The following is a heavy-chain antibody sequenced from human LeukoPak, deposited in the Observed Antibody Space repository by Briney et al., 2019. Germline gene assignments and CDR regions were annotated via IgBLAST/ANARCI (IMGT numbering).Heavy chain of an antibody. J-gene: IGHJ5*02. CDR2: NNGDGSTT. V-gene: IGHV3-74*01. CDR3: ARDPRNVGLAP. CDR1: GFTFSSYA. Sequence: GGSLRLSCAASGFTFSSYAMTWVRQAPGKGLMYISRNNGDGSTTNYADVVKGRFTMSRDNVKNALYLQMNSLRVEDTAVYYCARDPRNVGLAPWGQGTLVTVSS. D-gene: IGHD2-15*01.